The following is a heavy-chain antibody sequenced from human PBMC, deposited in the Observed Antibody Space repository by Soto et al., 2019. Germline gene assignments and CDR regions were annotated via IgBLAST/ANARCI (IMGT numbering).Heavy chain of an antibody. Sequence: SETLSLTCTVSGGSISSYCWSWIRQPQGKGLEWIGYIYYSGSTYYNPSLKSRVTISVDTSKNQFSLKLSSVTAADTAVYYCARGAAGRDYRNYYFDYWGQGTLVTVSS. D-gene: IGHD4-4*01. CDR2: IYYSGST. CDR1: GGSISSYC. CDR3: ARGAAGRDYRNYYFDY. J-gene: IGHJ4*02. V-gene: IGHV4-59*12.